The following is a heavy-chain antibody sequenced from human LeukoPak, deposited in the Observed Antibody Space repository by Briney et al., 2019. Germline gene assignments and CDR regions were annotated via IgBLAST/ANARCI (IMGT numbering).Heavy chain of an antibody. CDR3: ARDTALYGHFDY. J-gene: IGHJ4*02. CDR1: GFTFSSYW. D-gene: IGHD5-18*01. CDR2: INSDGSST. V-gene: IGHV3-74*01. Sequence: QPGGSLRLSCAASGFTFSSYWMNWVRQAPGKGLVWVSRINSDGSSTSYADSVKGRFTISRDNAKNTLYLQMNSLRAEDTAVYYCARDTALYGHFDYWGQGTLVTVSS.